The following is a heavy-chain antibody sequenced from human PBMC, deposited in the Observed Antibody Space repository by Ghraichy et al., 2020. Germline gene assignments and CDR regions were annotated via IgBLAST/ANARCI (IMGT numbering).Heavy chain of an antibody. Sequence: SQTLSLTCTVSGGSISNFLWNWIRQPPGKELEWIGYIDDDGKPNYNPSLKTRITISLDTSKKQFSLHLRSVTAADTAVYYCARDAQSTANWVGFDPWGQGTLVTVSS. CDR1: GGSISNFL. V-gene: IGHV4-59*01. CDR3: ARDAQSTANWVGFDP. D-gene: IGHD2-15*01. J-gene: IGHJ5*02. CDR2: IDDDGKP.